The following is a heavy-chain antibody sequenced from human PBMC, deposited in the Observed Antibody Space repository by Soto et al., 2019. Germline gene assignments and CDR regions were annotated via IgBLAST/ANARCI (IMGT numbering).Heavy chain of an antibody. CDR2: ISYDGSNK. D-gene: IGHD5-18*01. Sequence: QVQLVESGGGVVQPGRSLRLSCAASGFTFSSYAMHWVRQAPGKGLEWVAVISYDGSNKYYADSVKGRFTISRDNSKNPLYLQMNSLRAEDTAVYYCARDDLGYSYGTPSDYWGQGTLVTVSS. CDR3: ARDDLGYSYGTPSDY. CDR1: GFTFSSYA. J-gene: IGHJ4*02. V-gene: IGHV3-30-3*01.